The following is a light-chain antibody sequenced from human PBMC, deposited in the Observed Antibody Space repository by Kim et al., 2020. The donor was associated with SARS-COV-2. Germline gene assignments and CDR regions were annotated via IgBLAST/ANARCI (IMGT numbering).Light chain of an antibody. CDR1: QGISSY. V-gene: IGKV1-9*01. CDR3: QQLNRDPRIT. Sequence: DIQLTQSPSFLSASVGDRVTITCRASQGISSYLAWYQQKPGKAPKLLIYAASTLQSGVPSRFSGSGSGTEFTLTISSLQPEDFATNNWQQLNRDPRITIGGGRKVDIK. CDR2: AAS. J-gene: IGKJ4*02.